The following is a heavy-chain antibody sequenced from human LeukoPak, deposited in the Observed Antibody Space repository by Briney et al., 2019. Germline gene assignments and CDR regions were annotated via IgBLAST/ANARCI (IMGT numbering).Heavy chain of an antibody. Sequence: PSETLSLTCTVSGGSISSYYWSWIRQPAGKGLEWIGRIYTSGSTNYNPSLKSRVTMSVDTSKNKFSLNLRSVTAADTAVYYCARHGGHGANWFDPWGQGTLVTVSS. D-gene: IGHD4/OR15-4a*01. V-gene: IGHV4-4*07. J-gene: IGHJ5*02. CDR3: ARHGGHGANWFDP. CDR2: IYTSGST. CDR1: GGSISSYY.